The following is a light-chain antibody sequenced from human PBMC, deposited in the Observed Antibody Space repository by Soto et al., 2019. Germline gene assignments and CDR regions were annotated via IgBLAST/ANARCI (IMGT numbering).Light chain of an antibody. V-gene: IGKV1-27*01. J-gene: IGKJ3*01. CDR2: AES. CDR1: QGINNY. Sequence: DIQMTQSPSSLSASVGDRVTVTCRASQGINNYLAWYQHKPGEVPNLLIYAESTLHSGVPSRFSGSGSGTDFTLTISSLPPEDVATYYCQKYDSDPFTFGPGTKVDIK. CDR3: QKYDSDPFT.